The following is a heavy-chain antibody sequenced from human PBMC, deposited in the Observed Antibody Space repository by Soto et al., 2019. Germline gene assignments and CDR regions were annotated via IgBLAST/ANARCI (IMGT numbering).Heavy chain of an antibody. CDR2: ISYDGSNK. J-gene: IGHJ4*02. V-gene: IGHV3-30-3*01. D-gene: IGHD3-3*01. CDR3: ARDVSGPADY. Sequence: GGSLRLSCAASGFTFSSYAMHWVRQAPGKGLEWVAVISYDGSNKYYADSVKGRFTISRDNSKNTLYLQMNSLRAEDTAVYYCARDVSGPADYWGQGTLVTVSS. CDR1: GFTFSSYA.